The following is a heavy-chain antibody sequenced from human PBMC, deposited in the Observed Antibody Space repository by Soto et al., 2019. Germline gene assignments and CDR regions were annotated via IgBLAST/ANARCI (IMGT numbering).Heavy chain of an antibody. CDR1: GFTFSSYW. J-gene: IGHJ3*02. V-gene: IGHV3-7*01. Sequence: PGGSLRLSCAASGFTFSSYWMSWVRQAPGKGLEWVANIKQDGSEKYYVDSVKGRFTISRDNDKNSLYLQMNSLRAEDTAVYYCASFSRTTPDAFDIWGKGTMVTVSS. CDR2: IKQDGSEK. CDR3: ASFSRTTPDAFDI. D-gene: IGHD3-3*01.